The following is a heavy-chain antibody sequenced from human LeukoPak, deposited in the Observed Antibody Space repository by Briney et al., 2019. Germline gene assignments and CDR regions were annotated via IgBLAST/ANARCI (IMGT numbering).Heavy chain of an antibody. D-gene: IGHD6-6*01. CDR2: IRNKAKSYTT. J-gene: IGHJ4*02. CDR3: AREASLAALDY. CDR1: GFTFSDHY. V-gene: IGHV3-72*01. Sequence: GGSLSLSCAAPGFTFSDHYMDWVRQAPGKGLEWVGRIRNKAKSYTTEYAASVKGRFSISRDDSKNSLYLQMSSLKTEDTAVYYCAREASLAALDYWGQRTLATVSS.